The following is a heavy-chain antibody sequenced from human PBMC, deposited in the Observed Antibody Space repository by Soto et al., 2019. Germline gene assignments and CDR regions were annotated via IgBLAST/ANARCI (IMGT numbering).Heavy chain of an antibody. Sequence: GGSLRLSCTASGFTFGDYAMSWVRQAPGKGLEWVGFIRSKAYGGTTEYAASVKGRFTISRDDSKSIAYLQMNSLKTEDTAVYYCTSVCSVVVPVAIPPYARDVCGGGTTVTGS. CDR2: IRSKAYGGTT. CDR3: TSVCSVVVPVAIPPYARDV. CDR1: GFTFGDYA. V-gene: IGHV3-49*04. D-gene: IGHD2-2*02. J-gene: IGHJ6*02.